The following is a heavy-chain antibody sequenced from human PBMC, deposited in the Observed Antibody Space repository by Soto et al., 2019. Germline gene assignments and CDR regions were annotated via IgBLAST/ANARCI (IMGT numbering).Heavy chain of an antibody. CDR3: AREEDCSGGSCFPYNWFDP. D-gene: IGHD2-15*01. J-gene: IGHJ5*02. V-gene: IGHV3-74*01. CDR1: EFTFSSYW. Sequence: GGSLRLSCAASEFTFSSYWMHWVRQVPGEGLAWVSRINNDGTSTSYADSVKGRFTISRDNAKNSLYLQMNSLRAEDTAVYYCAREEDCSGGSCFPYNWFDPWGQGTLVTVSS. CDR2: INNDGTST.